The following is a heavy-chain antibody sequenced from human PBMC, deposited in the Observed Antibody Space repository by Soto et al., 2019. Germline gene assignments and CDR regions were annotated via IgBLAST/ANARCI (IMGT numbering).Heavy chain of an antibody. J-gene: IGHJ4*02. CDR2: ISGGGGRI. V-gene: IGHV3-23*01. Sequence: EVQLLESGGGLVQPGGSLRLSCAASGFTFSSYAMNWVRQAPGKGLEWVSAISGGGGRIYYADSVQGRFTISRDNSNNTLDLQMNSLRAEDTAVYYCAKPHRESPVGVDIVPAFQYYIDYWGQGTLVTVSS. CDR3: AKPHRESPVGVDIVPAFQYYIDY. D-gene: IGHD5-12*01. CDR1: GFTFSSYA.